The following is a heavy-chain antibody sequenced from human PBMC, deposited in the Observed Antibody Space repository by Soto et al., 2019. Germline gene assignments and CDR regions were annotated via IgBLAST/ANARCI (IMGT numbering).Heavy chain of an antibody. Sequence: EVQLVESGGGLVQPGGSLKISCAASGFALSDSAVHWVRQAPGKGLEWVGRIKSRAENFATAFAASVSGRFTIFGDDSTNTASLQMTGLKTEDTAVYFCTRLSQSEVFWFDPWGKGTLVTVSS. CDR3: TRLSQSEVFWFDP. CDR1: GFALSDSA. V-gene: IGHV3-73*02. CDR2: IKSRAENFAT. J-gene: IGHJ5*02.